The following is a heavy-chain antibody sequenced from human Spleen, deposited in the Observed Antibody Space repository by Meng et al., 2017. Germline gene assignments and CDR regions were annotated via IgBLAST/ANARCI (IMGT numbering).Heavy chain of an antibody. Sequence: GESLKISCAASGFTFSDYYMSWIRQAPGKGLEWVSYISSSGSTIYYADSVKGRYTISRDNAKNSLYLQMNGLRAEDTAVYYCARENRQWLEPVDYIDYWGQGTLVTVSS. CDR3: ARENRQWLEPVDYIDY. D-gene: IGHD6-19*01. V-gene: IGHV3-11*04. J-gene: IGHJ4*02. CDR1: GFTFSDYY. CDR2: ISSSGSTI.